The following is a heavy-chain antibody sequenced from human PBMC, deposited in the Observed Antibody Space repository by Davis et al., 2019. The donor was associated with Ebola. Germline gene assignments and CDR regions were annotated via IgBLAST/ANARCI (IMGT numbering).Heavy chain of an antibody. D-gene: IGHD1-14*01. CDR1: GGSISTYY. CDR3: ARNSITKFNWLDP. CDR2: IYYTGGT. V-gene: IGHV4-59*01. J-gene: IGHJ5*02. Sequence: MPSETLSLTCTVSGGSISTYYWSWIRQPPGKGLEWIGYIYYTGGTNYNPSLKSRVTISVDTSKNQFSLKMRSVTAADTAVYYCARNSITKFNWLDPWGQGTLVTVSS.